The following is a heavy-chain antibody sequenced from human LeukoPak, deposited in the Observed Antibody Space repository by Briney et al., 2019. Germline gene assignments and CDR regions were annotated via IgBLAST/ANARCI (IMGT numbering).Heavy chain of an antibody. CDR3: ARVARITMIVVVITDDPFDI. J-gene: IGHJ3*02. CDR1: GGSISSYY. CDR2: IYYTGST. V-gene: IGHV4-59*12. D-gene: IGHD3-22*01. Sequence: SETLSLTCTVSGGSISSYYWSWIRQPPGKGLEWIGYIYYTGSTNYNPSLKSRVTISVDTSKNQFSLKLSSVTAADMAVYYCARVARITMIVVVITDDPFDIWGQGTMVTVSS.